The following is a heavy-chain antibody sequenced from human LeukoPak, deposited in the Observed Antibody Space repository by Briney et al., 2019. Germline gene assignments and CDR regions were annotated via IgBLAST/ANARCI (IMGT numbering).Heavy chain of an antibody. D-gene: IGHD2-2*02. V-gene: IGHV1-69*13. CDR1: GGTFSNYG. J-gene: IGHJ4*02. CDR2: IVPVFGTV. Sequence: ASVKVSCKAPGGTFSNYGFSWVRQAPEQGLEWMGGIVPVFGTVSYAQKFQDRVTITADDFTTTAYMELGSLRSEDTAVYYCARWAGTCTIASCYTPLDYWGQGTLVTVST. CDR3: ARWAGTCTIASCYTPLDY.